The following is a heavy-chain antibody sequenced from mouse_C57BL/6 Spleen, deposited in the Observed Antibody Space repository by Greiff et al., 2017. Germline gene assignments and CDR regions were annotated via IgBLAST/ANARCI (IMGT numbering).Heavy chain of an antibody. Sequence: QVQLQQPGAELVKPGASVKMSCKASGYTFTSYWITWVKQRPGQGLEWIGDIYPGSGSTNYNEKFKSKATLTVDTSSSTAYMQLSSLTSEDSAVYDCARGYYGSSYGDFDYWGQGTTLTVSS. D-gene: IGHD1-1*01. J-gene: IGHJ2*01. CDR1: GYTFTSYW. CDR2: IYPGSGST. CDR3: ARGYYGSSYGDFDY. V-gene: IGHV1-55*01.